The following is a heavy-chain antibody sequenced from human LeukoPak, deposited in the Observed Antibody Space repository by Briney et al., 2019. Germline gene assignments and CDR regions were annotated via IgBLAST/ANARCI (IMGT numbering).Heavy chain of an antibody. V-gene: IGHV3-21*01. CDR2: ISSSSRYI. D-gene: IGHD4-17*01. J-gene: IGHJ4*02. Sequence: GGSLRLSCAASGFTFSTYSMNWVRQAPGKGLEWVSSISSSSRYIYYADSLKGRFTLSRDNAKNSVHLQMNSLGAGDTAVYYCVRDGRSPGAYRRFDYWGQGTLVTVSS. CDR1: GFTFSTYS. CDR3: VRDGRSPGAYRRFDY.